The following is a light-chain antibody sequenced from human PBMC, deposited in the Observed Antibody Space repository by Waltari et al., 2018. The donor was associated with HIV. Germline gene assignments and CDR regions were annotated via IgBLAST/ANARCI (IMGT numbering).Light chain of an antibody. Sequence: QSVLTQPPSVSAAPGQKVTISCPGSSSNIGLNYESWYRQLPGTAPKLLIYDNDKRPSGIPDRFSGSKSGTSATLGITGLQTGDEADYYCGTWDSSLSVWLFGGGTKLTVL. CDR3: GTWDSSLSVWL. J-gene: IGLJ3*02. V-gene: IGLV1-51*01. CDR1: SSNIGLNY. CDR2: DND.